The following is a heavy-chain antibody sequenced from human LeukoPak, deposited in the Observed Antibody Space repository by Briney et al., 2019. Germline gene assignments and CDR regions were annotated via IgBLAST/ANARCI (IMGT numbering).Heavy chain of an antibody. J-gene: IGHJ5*02. CDR1: GGTFSIYA. D-gene: IGHD6-19*01. V-gene: IGHV1-46*01. Sequence: ASVRVSCTASGGTFSIYAISSVRQAPGQGLEWMGIINPSGGSTTYAEKFQGRVTMTRDTSTSTVYMELSSLRSEDTAVYYCARDSLRTAIAMAGGNWFDPWGQGTLVTVSS. CDR3: ARDSLRTAIAMAGGNWFDP. CDR2: INPSGGST.